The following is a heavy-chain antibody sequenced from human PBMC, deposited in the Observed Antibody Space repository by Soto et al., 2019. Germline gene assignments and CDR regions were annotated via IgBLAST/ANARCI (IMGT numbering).Heavy chain of an antibody. Sequence: QITLKESGPTLVKPTQTLTLTCTFSGFSLTTSRVGVGWIRQPPGKALEWLALIYWDDDKRYSPSLRSRLTITKDTSKNQVVLTMTNMDPVDTATYDCAHMFGTVSHLGYWGQGTLVTVSS. J-gene: IGHJ4*02. CDR1: GFSLTTSRVG. CDR3: AHMFGTVSHLGY. CDR2: IYWDDDK. D-gene: IGHD3-10*02. V-gene: IGHV2-5*02.